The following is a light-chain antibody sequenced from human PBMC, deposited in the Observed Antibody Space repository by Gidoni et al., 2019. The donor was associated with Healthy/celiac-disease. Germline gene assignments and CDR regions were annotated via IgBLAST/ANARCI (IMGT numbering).Light chain of an antibody. CDR3: QQYCSSPRRS. V-gene: IGKV3-20*01. CDR1: QSNSSSY. J-gene: IGKJ2*03. Sequence: EIVFTQSPRTLSLSPGERATLSCRASQSNSSSYLTWYQQKPGQAPRLLIYGAASRATGIPDRFSGSGSGTDFTITISRLEPEDFAVYYCQQYCSSPRRSFGQGTKLEIK. CDR2: GAA.